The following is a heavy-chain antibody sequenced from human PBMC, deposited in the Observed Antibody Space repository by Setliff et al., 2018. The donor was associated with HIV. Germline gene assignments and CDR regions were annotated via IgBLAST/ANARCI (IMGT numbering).Heavy chain of an antibody. J-gene: IGHJ4*02. CDR2: IYYSGTT. CDR3: ARWWDSSAPLGGD. Sequence: SETLSLTCSVSGVSITNNYWTWIRQPPGKGLEWIGFIYYSGTTNYNPSLKSRVTMSLDTSKNQFSLEVNSLSSADTAVYYCARWWDSSAPLGGDWGQGTLVTVS. CDR1: GVSITNNY. D-gene: IGHD3-22*01. V-gene: IGHV4-59*01.